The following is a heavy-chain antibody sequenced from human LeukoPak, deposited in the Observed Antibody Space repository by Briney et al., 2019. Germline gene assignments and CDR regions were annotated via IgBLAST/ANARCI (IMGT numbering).Heavy chain of an antibody. V-gene: IGHV4-59*01. CDR2: ISYSGSA. Sequence: TSETLSLTCTVSDDSISDYYWSWIRQPPGKGLEWIGYISYSGSANYNPSLKSRVTISLDTSKNQFSLKLTSVTTADTAVFYCARTHSSSLIWFDPWGQGTLVIVSS. CDR3: ARTHSSSLIWFDP. CDR1: DDSISDYY. D-gene: IGHD6-13*01. J-gene: IGHJ5*02.